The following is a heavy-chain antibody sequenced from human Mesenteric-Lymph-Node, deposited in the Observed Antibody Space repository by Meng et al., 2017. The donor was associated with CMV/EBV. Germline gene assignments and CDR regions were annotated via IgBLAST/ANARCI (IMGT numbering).Heavy chain of an antibody. Sequence: GESLKISCAASGFTVSSNYMSWVRQAPGKGLEWVSVIYSGGNTYYADSVKGRFTISRDNSKNTLYLQMNSLRGEDTAVYYCARVTGWNPFDYWGQGSLVTVSS. CDR3: ARVTGWNPFDY. J-gene: IGHJ4*02. CDR1: GFTVSSNY. CDR2: IYSGGNT. V-gene: IGHV3-53*01. D-gene: IGHD1-1*01.